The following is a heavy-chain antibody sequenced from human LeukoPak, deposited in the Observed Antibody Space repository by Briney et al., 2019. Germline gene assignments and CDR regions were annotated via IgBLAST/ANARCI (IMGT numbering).Heavy chain of an antibody. CDR1: GYTFTGYY. D-gene: IGHD2-15*01. Sequence: ASVKLSCKASGYTFTGYYIHWVRQAPGQGLEWMGWISPNSGGSNFAQKFQGRVTMTRNTSISTAYMELSRLRSDDTAVYYCARTPRGYCSGGSCQDYWGQGTLVTVSS. V-gene: IGHV1-2*02. CDR2: ISPNSGGS. J-gene: IGHJ4*02. CDR3: ARTPRGYCSGGSCQDY.